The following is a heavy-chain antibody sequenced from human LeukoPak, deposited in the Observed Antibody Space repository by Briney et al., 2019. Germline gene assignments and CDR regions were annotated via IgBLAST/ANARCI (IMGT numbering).Heavy chain of an antibody. V-gene: IGHV3-23*01. Sequence: GGTLRLSCAASGFTFSSYGMSWVRQAPGKGLEWVSGISGSGGNTYYADSVKGRFTISRDNSKNTLYLQISSLRAADTAVYYCASRDYVWGSYHYNYYFDFWGQGTLVTVSS. D-gene: IGHD3-16*02. CDR1: GFTFSSYG. J-gene: IGHJ4*02. CDR3: ASRDYVWGSYHYNYYFDF. CDR2: ISGSGGNT.